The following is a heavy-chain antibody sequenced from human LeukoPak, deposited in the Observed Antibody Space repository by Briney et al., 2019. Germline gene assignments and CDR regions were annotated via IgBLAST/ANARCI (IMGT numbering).Heavy chain of an antibody. Sequence: GGSLRLSCAASGFTFDDYAMHWVRQAPGKGLVWVSRINSDGSATHYADSVKGRFTISRDNAKNTLYLQMNSLRAEDTAVYYCATDPDSGGWSTFDYWGQGTLVTVSS. CDR2: INSDGSAT. D-gene: IGHD6-19*01. CDR3: ATDPDSGGWSTFDY. J-gene: IGHJ4*02. V-gene: IGHV3-74*01. CDR1: GFTFDDYA.